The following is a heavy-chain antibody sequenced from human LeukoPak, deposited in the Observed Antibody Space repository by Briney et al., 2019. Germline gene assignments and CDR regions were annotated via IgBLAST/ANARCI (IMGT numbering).Heavy chain of an antibody. CDR3: ARGVWHCDL. CDR2: IKSDGITT. V-gene: IGHV3-74*01. CDR1: GFAFSSYW. Sequence: GGSLRLSCAASGFAFSSYWMHWVRRAPGKGLVWVSRIKSDGITTTYADSVKGRFTISRDNAKNTLYLQMNSLRVDDTAVYYCARGVWHCDLWGRGTLVTVSS. J-gene: IGHJ2*01.